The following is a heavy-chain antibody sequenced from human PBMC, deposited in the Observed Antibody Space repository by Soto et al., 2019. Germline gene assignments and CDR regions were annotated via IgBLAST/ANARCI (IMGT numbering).Heavy chain of an antibody. CDR2: VNHDGSET. Sequence: XGSLRISCAASGFSFSTYWMNWVRQAPGKGLEWVATVNHDGSETYYVDSVEDRFTISRDNGKNSLYLQMNRLRVEDTAVYYCARDNWSLFDRWGQGYLVTVSS. CDR3: ARDNWSLFDR. D-gene: IGHD1-20*01. CDR1: GFSFSTYW. V-gene: IGHV3-7*03. J-gene: IGHJ5*02.